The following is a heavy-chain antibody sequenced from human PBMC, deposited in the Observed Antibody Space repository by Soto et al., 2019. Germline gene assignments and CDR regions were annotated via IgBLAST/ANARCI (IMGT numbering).Heavy chain of an antibody. V-gene: IGHV3-23*01. D-gene: IGHD3-10*01. J-gene: IGHJ4*02. CDR3: ATPRTPGNIYGSPFDY. CDR1: GFTFSSYA. Sequence: GGSLRLSCAASGFTFSSYAMSWVRQAPGKGLEWVSAISGSGGSTYYADSVKGRFTISRDNSKNTLYLQMNSLRAEDTAVYYCATPRTPGNIYGSPFDYGGQEPRVTVSS. CDR2: ISGSGGST.